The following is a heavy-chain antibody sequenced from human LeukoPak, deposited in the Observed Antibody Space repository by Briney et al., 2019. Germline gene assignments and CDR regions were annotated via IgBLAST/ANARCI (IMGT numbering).Heavy chain of an antibody. J-gene: IGHJ3*02. CDR3: ARPASGYYSNDAFDI. CDR2: FDPEDGET. Sequence: ASVKVSCKVSGYTLTELSMHWVRPAPGKGLEWMGGFDPEDGETIYAQKFQGRVTITADESTSTAYMELSSLRSEDTAVYYCARPASGYYSNDAFDIWGQGTMVTVSS. CDR1: GYTLTELS. V-gene: IGHV1-24*01. D-gene: IGHD3-22*01.